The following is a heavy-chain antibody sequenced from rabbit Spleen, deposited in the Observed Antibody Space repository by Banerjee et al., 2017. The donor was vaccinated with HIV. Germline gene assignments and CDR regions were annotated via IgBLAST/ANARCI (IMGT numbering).Heavy chain of an antibody. CDR3: GRSSNAGYAGYGYGSNL. Sequence: EQLEESGGGLVQPEGSLTLTCTASGLSFSSTYYMCWVRQAPGKGLEWIGCIYTGGSGGIYYASWARGRLTISKTSSTTVTLQMTSLTAADTATYFCGRSSNAGYAGYGYGSNLWGPGTLVTVS. CDR2: IYTGGSGGI. CDR1: GLSFSSTYY. D-gene: IGHD7-1*01. J-gene: IGHJ4*01. V-gene: IGHV1S45*01.